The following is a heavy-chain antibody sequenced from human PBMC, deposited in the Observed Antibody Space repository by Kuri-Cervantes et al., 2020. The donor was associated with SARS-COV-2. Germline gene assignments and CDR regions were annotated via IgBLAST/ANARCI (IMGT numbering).Heavy chain of an antibody. V-gene: IGHV3-21*01. D-gene: IGHD1-20*01. J-gene: IGHJ4*02. CDR1: GFTFSSYS. CDR2: ISSSSSYI. Sequence: GESLKNSCAASGFTFSSYSMNWVRQAPGKGLEWVSSISSSSSYIYYADSVKGRFTISRDNAKNSLYLQMNSLRAEDTAVYYCARDLGNNWNDPFDYWGQGTLVTVSS. CDR3: ARDLGNNWNDPFDY.